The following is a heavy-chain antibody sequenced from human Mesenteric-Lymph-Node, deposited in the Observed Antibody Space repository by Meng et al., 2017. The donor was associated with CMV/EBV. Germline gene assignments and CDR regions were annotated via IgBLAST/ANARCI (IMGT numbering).Heavy chain of an antibody. V-gene: IGHV2-70*01. CDR3: ARGYESSGFYPPCDF. CDR1: GFSLTTSGMC. J-gene: IGHJ4*02. CDR2: IDWDDDK. Sequence: SGPTLVKPTQTLTLTCTFSGFSLTTSGMCVSWIRQPPGKALEWLALIDWDDDKYYNTSLKTRLSISGDTSKNQVVLTMTDMDPEDTATYYCARGYESSGFYPPCDFWGQGTLVTVSS. D-gene: IGHD3-22*01.